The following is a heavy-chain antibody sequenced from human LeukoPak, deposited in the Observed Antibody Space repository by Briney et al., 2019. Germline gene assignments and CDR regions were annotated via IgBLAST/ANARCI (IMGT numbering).Heavy chain of an antibody. V-gene: IGHV4-34*01. CDR2: INHSGST. Sequence: SETLSLTCAVYGGSFSGYYWSWIRQPPGKGLEWIGEINHSGSTNYNPSLKSRVIISVDTSKNQFSLKLSSVTAADTAVYYCARGSSSFSYYYMDVWGKGTTVTISS. CDR3: ARGSSSFSYYYMDV. CDR1: GGSFSGYY. D-gene: IGHD6-13*01. J-gene: IGHJ6*03.